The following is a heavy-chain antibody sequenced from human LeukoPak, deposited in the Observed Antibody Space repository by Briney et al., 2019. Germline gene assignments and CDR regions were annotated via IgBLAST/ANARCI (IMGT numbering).Heavy chain of an antibody. V-gene: IGHV4-61*02. CDR1: GGSISSGSHY. Sequence: PSETLSLTCTVSGGSISSGSHYWSWIRQPAGKGLEWIGRIYSSGNTNYNPSLKSRVTISLDTSKNQFSLNLSSVTAADTAVYYCAGAVGGSWFDPWGLGTLVTVSS. CDR2: IYSSGNT. CDR3: AGAVGGSWFDP. J-gene: IGHJ5*02. D-gene: IGHD1-26*01.